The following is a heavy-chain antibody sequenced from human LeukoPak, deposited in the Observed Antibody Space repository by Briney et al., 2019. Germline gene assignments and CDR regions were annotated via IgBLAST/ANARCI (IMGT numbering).Heavy chain of an antibody. D-gene: IGHD3-16*02. V-gene: IGHV1-2*04. CDR2: INPNSGGT. Sequence: GASVKVSCKASGYTFTSYYMHWVRQAPGQGREWMGWINPNSGGTNYAQKFQGWVTMTRDTSISTAYMELSRLRSDDTAVYYCARDGVNYDYVWGSYREYNWFDPWGQGTLVTVSS. CDR3: ARDGVNYDYVWGSYREYNWFDP. J-gene: IGHJ5*02. CDR1: GYTFTSYY.